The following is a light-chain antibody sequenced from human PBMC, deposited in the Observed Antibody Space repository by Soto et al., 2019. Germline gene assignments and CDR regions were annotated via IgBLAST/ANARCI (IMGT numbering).Light chain of an antibody. V-gene: IGKV1-39*01. CDR3: QQSYSTPRT. J-gene: IGKJ5*01. CDR2: AAS. Sequence: PPSPSSLSPAVGARVAITCLASQSISSYLNWYQQKPGKAPKLLIYAASSLQSGVLSRFSGSGSGTDFSLTISSQLPEDFATYYFQQSYSTPRTLGQGTRLEI. CDR1: QSISSY.